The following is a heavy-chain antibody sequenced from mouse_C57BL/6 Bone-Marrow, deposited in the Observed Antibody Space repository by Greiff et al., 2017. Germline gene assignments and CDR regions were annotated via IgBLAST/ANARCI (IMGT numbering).Heavy chain of an antibody. J-gene: IGHJ3*01. CDR2: LDPSDSYT. Sequence: VQLQQPGAELVKPGASVKLSCKASGYTFTSYWMQWVKQRPGHGLEWIGELDPSDSYTNYNQKFKGKATFTVDTSSRSAYMQLSSLTSEDSAVYYCAPLDSSGYVMVYWGQGTLVTVSA. CDR1: GYTFTSYW. V-gene: IGHV1-50*01. CDR3: APLDSSGYVMVY. D-gene: IGHD3-2*02.